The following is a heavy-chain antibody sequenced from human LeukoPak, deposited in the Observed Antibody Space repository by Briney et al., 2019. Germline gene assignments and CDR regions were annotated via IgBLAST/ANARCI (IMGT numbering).Heavy chain of an antibody. CDR2: INHSGST. J-gene: IGHJ4*02. V-gene: IGHV4-34*01. CDR3: ACTIFGGDY. CDR1: GGSFSGYY. D-gene: IGHD3-3*01. Sequence: PSETLSLTCAVYGGSFSGYYWSWIRQPPGKGLEWIGEINHSGSTNYNPSLKSRVTISVDTSKNQFSLKLSSVTAADTAVYYCACTIFGGDYWGQGTLVTVSS.